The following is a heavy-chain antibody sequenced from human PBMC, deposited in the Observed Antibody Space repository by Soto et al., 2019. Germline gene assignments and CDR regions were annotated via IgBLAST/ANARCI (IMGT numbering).Heavy chain of an antibody. CDR1: GFTFSSYA. D-gene: IGHD2-8*01. CDR2: ISGSGDGT. CDR3: AKDGRYGINGVCYVVNYFDY. J-gene: IGHJ4*02. V-gene: IGHV3-23*01. Sequence: GGSLRLSCAASGFTFSSYALSWVRQAPGKGLEWVSTISGSGDGTYYADSVKGRFTISRDNTKNTLYLQMNSLRAEDTAVYFCAKDGRYGINGVCYVVNYFDYWGQGTLVTVSS.